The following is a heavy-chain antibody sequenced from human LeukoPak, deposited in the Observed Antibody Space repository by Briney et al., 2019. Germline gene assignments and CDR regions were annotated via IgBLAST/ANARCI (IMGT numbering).Heavy chain of an antibody. Sequence: PSETLSLTCTVSGGSISSYYWSWIRQPPGKGLEWIGYIYYSGSTNYNPSLKSRVTISVDTSKNQFSLKLSSVTAADTAVYYCARWGYYYDSSGYWWFDPWGRGTLVTVSS. J-gene: IGHJ5*02. V-gene: IGHV4-59*08. D-gene: IGHD3-22*01. CDR3: ARWGYYYDSSGYWWFDP. CDR1: GGSISSYY. CDR2: IYYSGST.